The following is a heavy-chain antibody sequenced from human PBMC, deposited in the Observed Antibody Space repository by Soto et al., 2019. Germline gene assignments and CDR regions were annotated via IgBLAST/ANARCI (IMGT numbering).Heavy chain of an antibody. CDR1: GFTFSSYA. V-gene: IGHV3-23*01. CDR3: ARPLYCSSTSCYAGGDY. J-gene: IGHJ4*02. CDR2: ISGSGGST. Sequence: GGSLRLSCAASGFTFSSYAMSWVRQAPGKGLEWVSAISGSGGSTYYADSVKGRFTISRDNSKNTLYLQMNSLRAEDTAVYYCARPLYCSSTSCYAGGDYWGQGTLVTVSS. D-gene: IGHD2-2*01.